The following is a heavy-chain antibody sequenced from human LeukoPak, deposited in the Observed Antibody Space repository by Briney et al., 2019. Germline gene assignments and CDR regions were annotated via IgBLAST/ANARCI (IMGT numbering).Heavy chain of an antibody. J-gene: IGHJ3*02. CDR3: ARHRLLWFGEPSRAFDI. V-gene: IGHV4-59*08. CDR1: GGSISSYY. D-gene: IGHD3-10*01. CDR2: IYYSGST. Sequence: SETPSLTCTVSGGSISSYYWSWIRQPPGKGLEWIGYIYYSGSTNYNPSLKSRVTISVDTSKNQFSLKLSSVTAADTAVYYCARHRLLWFGEPSRAFDIWGQGTMVTVSS.